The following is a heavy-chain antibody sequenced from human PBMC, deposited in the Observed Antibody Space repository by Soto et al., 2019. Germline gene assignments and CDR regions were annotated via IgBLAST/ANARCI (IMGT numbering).Heavy chain of an antibody. V-gene: IGHV3-53*04. CDR1: GFTVSSNY. D-gene: IGHD4-17*01. J-gene: IGHJ4*02. CDR3: ARTYGDYAFDY. CDR2: IYSGGGT. Sequence: EVQLVESGGGLVQPGGSLRLSCAASGFTVSSNYMSWVRQAPGKGLEWVSVIYSGGGTYYADSVKDRFTISRHNYKNTLYLQLTSLRAEDTAVYYCARTYGDYAFDYWGQGTLVTVSS.